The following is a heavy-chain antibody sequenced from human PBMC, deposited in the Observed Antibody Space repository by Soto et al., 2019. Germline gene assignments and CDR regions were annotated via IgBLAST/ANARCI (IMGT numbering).Heavy chain of an antibody. Sequence: QVQLVQSGAEVKKPGSSVKVSCKASGGTFSSYTISWVRQAPGQGLEWMGRIIPILGIANYAQKFQGRVTITADKSTSTAYIELSSLRSEDTAVYYCASLVDTADFDYWGQGTLVTVSS. D-gene: IGHD5-18*01. V-gene: IGHV1-69*02. CDR1: GGTFSSYT. J-gene: IGHJ4*02. CDR3: ASLVDTADFDY. CDR2: IIPILGIA.